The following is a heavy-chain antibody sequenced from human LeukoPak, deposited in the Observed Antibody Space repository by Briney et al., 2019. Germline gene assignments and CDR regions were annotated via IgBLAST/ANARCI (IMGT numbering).Heavy chain of an antibody. J-gene: IGHJ4*02. V-gene: IGHV3-33*01. CDR3: ARVLKRIVGATFDS. D-gene: IGHD1-26*01. CDR2: IWYDGSNK. Sequence: PGRSLRLSCAASGFTFSSYGMHWVRQAPGKGLEWVAVIWYDGSNKYYADSVKGRFTISRDNTKNALYLQMNSLRAEDTAVYYCARVLKRIVGATFDSWGQGALVTASS. CDR1: GFTFSSYG.